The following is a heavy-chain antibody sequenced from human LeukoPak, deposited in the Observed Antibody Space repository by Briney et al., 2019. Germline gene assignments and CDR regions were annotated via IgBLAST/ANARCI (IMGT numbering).Heavy chain of an antibody. CDR3: ARLQDYYYDSSGYQAVYNWFDP. CDR1: GFTVSRNY. J-gene: IGHJ5*02. D-gene: IGHD3-22*01. V-gene: IGHV5-51*01. CDR2: IYPGDSDT. Sequence: PGGSLRLSCAASGFTVSRNYMSWVRQAPGKGLEWMGNIYPGDSDTRYSPSFQGQVTISADKSISTAYLQWSSLKASDTAMYYCARLQDYYYDSSGYQAVYNWFDPWGQGTLVTVSS.